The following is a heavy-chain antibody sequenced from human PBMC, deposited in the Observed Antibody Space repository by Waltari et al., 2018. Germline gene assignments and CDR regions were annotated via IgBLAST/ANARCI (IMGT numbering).Heavy chain of an antibody. D-gene: IGHD3-16*01. CDR2: IYHSGRT. CDR1: GYSISSGYY. Sequence: QVQLQESGPGLVKPSETLSLTCAVSGYSISSGYYWGWIRQPPGKGLEWIGSIYHSGRTYYNPSLKSRVTISVDTSKNQFSLKLSSVTAADTAVYYCARGGGGISLFDYWGQGTLVTVSS. J-gene: IGHJ4*02. CDR3: ARGGGGISLFDY. V-gene: IGHV4-38-2*01.